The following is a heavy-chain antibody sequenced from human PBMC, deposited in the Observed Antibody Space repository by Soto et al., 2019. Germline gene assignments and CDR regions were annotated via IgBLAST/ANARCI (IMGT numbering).Heavy chain of an antibody. CDR3: ARASFTIFGSAFDI. Sequence: SQTLSLTCAISGDSVSSNSAAWNWIRQSPSRGLEWLGRTYYRYKWYNDYAVSVKSRITINPDTSKNQFSLQLNSVTPEDTAVYYCARASFTIFGSAFDIWGQGTMVTVS. V-gene: IGHV6-1*01. J-gene: IGHJ3*02. CDR2: TYYRYKWYN. D-gene: IGHD3-3*01. CDR1: GDSVSSNSAA.